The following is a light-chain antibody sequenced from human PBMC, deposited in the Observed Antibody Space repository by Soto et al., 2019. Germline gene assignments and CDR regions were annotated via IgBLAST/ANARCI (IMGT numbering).Light chain of an antibody. CDR3: QQFQSSLRT. J-gene: IGKJ1*01. CDR1: ESLSPHS. Sequence: IVLTQSPGTLSLSPGETATLSCRASESLSPHSIAWYQQTPGPAPRLLIYGPSCKGTGIPDRISGSGSGTDSTLTISGLEAEDFAMYYYQQFQSSLRTFGQGTKVEV. V-gene: IGKV3-20*01. CDR2: GPS.